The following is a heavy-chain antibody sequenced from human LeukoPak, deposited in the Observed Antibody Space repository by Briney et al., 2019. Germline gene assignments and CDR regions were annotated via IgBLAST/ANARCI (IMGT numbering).Heavy chain of an antibody. J-gene: IGHJ4*02. V-gene: IGHV1-8*03. Sequence: ASVKVSCKASGYTFTSYDINWVRPATGQGLEWMGWMNPNSGNTGYAQKFQGRVTITRNTSISTAYMELSSLRSEDTAVYYCARRSIATITLDYWGQGTLVTVSS. CDR2: MNPNSGNT. CDR1: GYTFTSYD. CDR3: ARRSIATITLDY. D-gene: IGHD5-24*01.